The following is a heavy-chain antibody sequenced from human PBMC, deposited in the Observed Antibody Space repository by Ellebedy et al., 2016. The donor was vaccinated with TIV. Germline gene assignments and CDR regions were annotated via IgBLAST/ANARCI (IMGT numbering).Heavy chain of an antibody. D-gene: IGHD1-1*01. CDR3: AKDPLLNVRWFDP. V-gene: IGHV3-23*01. J-gene: IGHJ5*02. CDR2: ISGSGGST. Sequence: GGSLRLXCAASRFTFSNYALSWVRQAPGKGLEWVSTISGSGGSTFYADSVKGRFTISRDNSRNTLYLQMNNLRAADTAVYYCAKDPLLNVRWFDPWGQGTLVTVSS. CDR1: RFTFSNYA.